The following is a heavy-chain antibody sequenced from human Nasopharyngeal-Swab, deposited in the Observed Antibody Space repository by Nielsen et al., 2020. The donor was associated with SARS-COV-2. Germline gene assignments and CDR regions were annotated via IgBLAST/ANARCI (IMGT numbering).Heavy chain of an antibody. D-gene: IGHD6-13*01. V-gene: IGHV1-2*06. CDR2: INPNTGGT. J-gene: IGHJ4*02. CDR1: GYTFTAYY. Sequence: ASVKVSCKTSGYTFTAYYIHWVRQAPGQGLEWMGRINPNTGGTNYAQNFQGRVTMTRDTSLSTVYMELSSLRSDDTAIYYCARKLQLVRPFDYGGQGTLVTVSS. CDR3: ARKLQLVRPFDY.